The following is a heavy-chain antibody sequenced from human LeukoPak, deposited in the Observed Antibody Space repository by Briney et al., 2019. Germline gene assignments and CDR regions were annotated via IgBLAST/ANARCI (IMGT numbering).Heavy chain of an antibody. CDR3: AKEGYYYGGSGYYLFEY. J-gene: IGHJ4*02. CDR2: IGDSGDNT. Sequence: PGGFLRLSCAASGFTFSNYAMNWIRQAPGKGLEWVSGIGDSGDNTYYADSVKGRFTISRDNSKNTLYLQMASLRAEDTAVYYCAKEGYYYGGSGYYLFEYWGQGTLVTVSS. V-gene: IGHV3-23*01. CDR1: GFTFSNYA. D-gene: IGHD3-22*01.